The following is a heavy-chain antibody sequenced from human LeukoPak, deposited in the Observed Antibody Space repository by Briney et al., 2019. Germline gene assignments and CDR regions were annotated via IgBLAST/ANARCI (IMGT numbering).Heavy chain of an antibody. CDR1: GFTFSSYS. J-gene: IGHJ4*01. V-gene: IGHV3-21*01. D-gene: IGHD6-13*01. Sequence: GGSLRLSCAASGFTFSSYSMNWVRQAPGKGLEWVSSISSSSSYIYYADSVKGRFTISRDNAKNSLYLQMNSLRAEDTAVYYCARAAAGNFDYWGQEPWSPSPQ. CDR3: ARAAAGNFDY. CDR2: ISSSSSYI.